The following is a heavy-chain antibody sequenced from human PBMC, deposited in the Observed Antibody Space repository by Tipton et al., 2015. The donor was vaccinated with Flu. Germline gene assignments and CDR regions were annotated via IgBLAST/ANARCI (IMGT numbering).Heavy chain of an antibody. J-gene: IGHJ4*02. D-gene: IGHD3-10*02. CDR2: IYHSGST. CDR1: GYSISSGYY. Sequence: TLSLTCAVSGYSISSGYYWGWVRQPPGKGLEWIGTIYHSGSTYYNPSLKSRLTMSVDTSKNQFSLKLSSGTAADTAVYYCARHTGDSVRGVIDYWGQGTLVTVSS. V-gene: IGHV4-38-2*01. CDR3: ARHTGDSVRGVIDY.